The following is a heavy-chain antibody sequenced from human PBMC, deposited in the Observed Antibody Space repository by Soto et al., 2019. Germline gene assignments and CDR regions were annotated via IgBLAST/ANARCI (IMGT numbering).Heavy chain of an antibody. Sequence: SVKVSCKASGGTFSSYAISWVRQAPGQGLEWMGGIIPIFGTANYAQKFQGRVTITADKSTSTAYMELSSLRSEDTAVYYCARGGYRSSTRCYRFDYWGQGTPVPVSS. D-gene: IGHD2-2*02. CDR1: GGTFSSYA. CDR2: IIPIFGTA. CDR3: ARGGYRSSTRCYRFDY. V-gene: IGHV1-69*06. J-gene: IGHJ4*02.